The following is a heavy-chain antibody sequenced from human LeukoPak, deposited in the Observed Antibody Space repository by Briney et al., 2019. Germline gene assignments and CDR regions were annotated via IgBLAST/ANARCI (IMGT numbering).Heavy chain of an antibody. CDR1: GFTVSSNY. CDR2: IYSGGST. D-gene: IGHD2-21*01. Sequence: QPGGSLRLSCAASGFTVSSNYMSWVRQAPGKGLEWVSVIYSGGSTYYADSVKGRFTVSRDNSKNTLYLQMNSLRAEDTAVYYCARAIDYYYYGMDVWGQGTTVTVSS. V-gene: IGHV3-53*01. J-gene: IGHJ6*02. CDR3: ARAIDYYYYGMDV.